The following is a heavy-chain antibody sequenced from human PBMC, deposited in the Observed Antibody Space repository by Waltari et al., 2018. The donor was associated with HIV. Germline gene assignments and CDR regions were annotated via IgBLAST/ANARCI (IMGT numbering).Heavy chain of an antibody. D-gene: IGHD2-2*01. CDR1: GYTFSNHW. Sequence: EVPLVQSGAEVKQTGEPLRNSCEGSGYTFSNHWLGWVRKMPGKGLEWIGIIYPADSDIRYSPSFQGRVTISVDKSISTTFLQWGSLEASDTAMYYCARHSGTYAGDHWGQGTAVIVFS. CDR2: IYPADSDI. V-gene: IGHV5-51*01. CDR3: ARHSGTYAGDH. J-gene: IGHJ5*02.